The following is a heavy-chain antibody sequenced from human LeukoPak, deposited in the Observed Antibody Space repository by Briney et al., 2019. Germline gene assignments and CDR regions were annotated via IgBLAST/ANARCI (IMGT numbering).Heavy chain of an antibody. CDR2: IYSGGST. V-gene: IGHV3-66*04. D-gene: IGHD5-12*01. J-gene: IGHJ6*03. CDR3: ARQGMSGYDSSPVYYYMDV. Sequence: GGSLRPSCAASGFTVSSNYMSWVRQAPGKGLEWVSVIYSGGSTYYADSVRGRFTISRDNAKNSLYLQMNSLRAEDTAVYYCARQGMSGYDSSPVYYYMDVWGKGTTVSVSS. CDR1: GFTVSSNY.